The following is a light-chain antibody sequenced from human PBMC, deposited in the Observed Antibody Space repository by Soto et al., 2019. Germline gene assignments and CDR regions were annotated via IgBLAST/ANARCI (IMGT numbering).Light chain of an antibody. CDR2: GNR. Sequence: QSVLTQPPSVSGAPGQRVTISCTGNSSNLGAGYDVHWYQQLPGAAPKLVIFGNRNRPSGVPERFSGSKSGTSASLAITGLQAGDEADYNRQAYDYSLTASVFGGGTQLTVL. CDR3: QAYDYSLTASV. CDR1: SSNLGAGYD. J-gene: IGLJ3*02. V-gene: IGLV1-40*01.